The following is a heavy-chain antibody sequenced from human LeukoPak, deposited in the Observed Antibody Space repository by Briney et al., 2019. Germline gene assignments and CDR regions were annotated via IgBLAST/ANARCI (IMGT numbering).Heavy chain of an antibody. J-gene: IGHJ4*02. CDR1: GFTFSSYA. V-gene: IGHV3-23*01. Sequence: HPGGSLRLSCAASGFTFSSYAMSWVRQAPGKGLEWVSAISGSGGSTYYADSVKGRFTISRDNSKNTLYLQMNSLRAEDTAVYYCAKDIVATGDTYYFDYWGQGTLVTVSS. CDR2: ISGSGGST. D-gene: IGHD5-12*01. CDR3: AKDIVATGDTYYFDY.